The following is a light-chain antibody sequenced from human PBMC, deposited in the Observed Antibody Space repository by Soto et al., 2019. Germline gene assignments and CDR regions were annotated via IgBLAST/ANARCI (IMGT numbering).Light chain of an antibody. V-gene: IGLV2-8*01. J-gene: IGLJ1*01. Sequence: QSALTQPPSASGSPGQSVTISCTGTKSDIGVYDFVSWYQPLPGKAPRLIIYEVFRRPSGVPDRFSGSKSGNTASLTVSGLQAADEADYFCKSYAGSNTYVFGSGTKVTVL. CDR1: KSDIGVYDF. CDR2: EVF. CDR3: KSYAGSNTYV.